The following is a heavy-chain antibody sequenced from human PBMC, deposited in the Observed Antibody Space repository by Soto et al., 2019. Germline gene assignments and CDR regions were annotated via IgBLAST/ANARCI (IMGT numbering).Heavy chain of an antibody. Sequence: PSETLSLTCTVSGCSISSYYWSWIRQPPGKGLEWIGYIYYSGSTNYNPSLKSRVTISVDTSKNQFSLKLSSVTAADTAVYYCARHDYYDSSGYLHWGQGTLVTVSS. D-gene: IGHD3-22*01. CDR1: GCSISSYY. V-gene: IGHV4-59*08. J-gene: IGHJ4*02. CDR2: IYYSGST. CDR3: ARHDYYDSSGYLH.